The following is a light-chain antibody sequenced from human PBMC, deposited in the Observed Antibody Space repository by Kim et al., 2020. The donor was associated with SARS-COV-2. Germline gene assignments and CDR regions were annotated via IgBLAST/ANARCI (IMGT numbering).Light chain of an antibody. J-gene: IGLJ3*02. CDR2: DDK. CDR3: QSYDNNNRV. Sequence: GKTVTISCTRSSGSIASNYVQWYQQRPGSSPTTVIYDDKQRPSGVPDRFSGSIDSSSNSASLTISGLKTEDEADYYCQSYDNNNRVFGGGTKLTVL. V-gene: IGLV6-57*01. CDR1: SGSIASNY.